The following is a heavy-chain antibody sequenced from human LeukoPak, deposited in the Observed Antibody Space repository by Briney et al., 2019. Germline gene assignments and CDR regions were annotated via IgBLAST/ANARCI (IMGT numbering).Heavy chain of an antibody. Sequence: PGGSLRLSCAASGFTFSSYGMHWVRQAPGKGLEWVAVISYDGSNKYYADSVKGRFTISRDNSKNTLYLQMNSLRAEDTAVYYCAKDRYSSSWYNLDYWGQGTLVTVSS. CDR1: GFTFSSYG. J-gene: IGHJ4*02. D-gene: IGHD6-13*01. CDR2: ISYDGSNK. V-gene: IGHV3-30*18. CDR3: AKDRYSSSWYNLDY.